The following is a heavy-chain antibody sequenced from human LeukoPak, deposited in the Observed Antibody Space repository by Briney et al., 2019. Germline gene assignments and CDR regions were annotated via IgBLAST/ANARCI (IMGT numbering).Heavy chain of an antibody. CDR3: TTDLVAGGY. CDR2: IKSKTDGGTT. CDR1: GFTFKKPW. D-gene: IGHD3-16*01. J-gene: IGHJ4*02. V-gene: IGHV3-15*01. Sequence: GSPRLPCAAFGFTFKKPWMSWVRQAPGKGLEWVGRIKSKTDGGTTDYAAPVKGRFTISRDDSKNTLYLQMNSLKTEDTAVYYCTTDLVAGGYWGQGTLVTVSS.